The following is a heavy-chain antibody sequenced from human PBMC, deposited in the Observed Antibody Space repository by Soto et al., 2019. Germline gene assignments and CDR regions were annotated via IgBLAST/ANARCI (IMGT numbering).Heavy chain of an antibody. Sequence: QVQLQQWGAGLLKPSETLSLTCAVYGGSFSGYYWSWIRQPPGKGLEWIGEINHSGSTNYNPSLKSRVTISVDTSKNQFSLKLSAVAAADTAVYYCARGRNRELERGSYYYYYMDVWGKGTTVTVSS. J-gene: IGHJ6*03. D-gene: IGHD1-1*01. CDR1: GGSFSGYY. V-gene: IGHV4-34*01. CDR3: ARGRNRELERGSYYYYYMDV. CDR2: INHSGST.